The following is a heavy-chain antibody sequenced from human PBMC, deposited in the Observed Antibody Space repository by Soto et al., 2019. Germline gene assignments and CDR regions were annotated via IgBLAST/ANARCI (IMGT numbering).Heavy chain of an antibody. CDR2: IWYDGSNK. V-gene: IGHV3-30*19. D-gene: IGHD4-4*01. CDR1: GVTFSSYG. J-gene: IGHJ5*02. CDR3: ARDSPDPTTVPHNWFDP. Sequence: GSLRVSWAASGVTFSSYGMHWVRQAPGKGLEWVAVIWYDGSNKYYADSVKGRFTISRDNSKNTLYLQRNSLRAGDTAVYYCARDSPDPTTVPHNWFDPWGQGTLVTVSS.